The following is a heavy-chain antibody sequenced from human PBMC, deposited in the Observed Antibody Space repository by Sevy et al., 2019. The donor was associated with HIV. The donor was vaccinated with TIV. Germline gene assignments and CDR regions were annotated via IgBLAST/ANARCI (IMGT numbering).Heavy chain of an antibody. CDR1: GFTFSSYG. J-gene: IGHJ4*02. CDR2: IWYGGSNK. Sequence: GGSLRLSCAASGFTFSSYGMHWVRQAPGKGLEWVAVIWYGGSNKYYADSVKGRFTISRDNSKNTLYLQMNSLRAEETAVYYCAREAYDFWSGQEIYYFDYWGQGTLVTVSS. CDR3: AREAYDFWSGQEIYYFDY. D-gene: IGHD3-3*01. V-gene: IGHV3-33*01.